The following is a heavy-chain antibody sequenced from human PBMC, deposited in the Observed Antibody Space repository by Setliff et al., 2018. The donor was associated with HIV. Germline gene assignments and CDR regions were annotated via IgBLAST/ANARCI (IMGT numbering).Heavy chain of an antibody. Sequence: SETLSLTCTVSGGSISSGGYYWSWIRQHPGKGLEWIGYIYYSGSTYYNPSLKSRVTISIDTSKNQFSLKLSSVTAADTAVYYRARGLVVVTDSDYDTNYYYYYYMDVWGKGTTVTVSS. J-gene: IGHJ6*03. CDR3: ARGLVVVTDSDYDTNYYYYYYMDV. CDR2: IYYSGST. D-gene: IGHD5-12*01. CDR1: GGSISSGGYY. V-gene: IGHV4-31*03.